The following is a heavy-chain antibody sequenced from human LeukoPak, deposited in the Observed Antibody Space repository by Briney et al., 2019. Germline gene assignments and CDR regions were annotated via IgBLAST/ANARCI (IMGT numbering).Heavy chain of an antibody. V-gene: IGHV4-59*01. D-gene: IGHD3-10*01. Sequence: PSETLSLTCTVSGGSISSYYWSWIRQPPGKGLEWIGYIYYSGSTNYKPSLKSRVTISVDTSKNQFSLKLSSVTAADTAVYYCARGGYYGSGNDFRFDPWGQGALVTVSS. CDR2: IYYSGST. CDR3: ARGGYYGSGNDFRFDP. CDR1: GGSISSYY. J-gene: IGHJ5*02.